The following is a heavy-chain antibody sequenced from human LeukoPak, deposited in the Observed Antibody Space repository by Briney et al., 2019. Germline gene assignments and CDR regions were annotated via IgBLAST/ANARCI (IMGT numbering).Heavy chain of an antibody. CDR1: GYTFTGYY. CDR2: INPNSGGT. D-gene: IGHD2-8*01. CDR3: ARIYSTKRDAFDI. Sequence: GASVKVSCKASGYTFTGYYMHWVRQAPGQGLEWMGWINPNSGGTNYAQKFQGRVTMTRDTSISAAYMELSRLRSDDTAVYYCARIYSTKRDAFDIWGQGTMVTVSS. V-gene: IGHV1-2*02. J-gene: IGHJ3*02.